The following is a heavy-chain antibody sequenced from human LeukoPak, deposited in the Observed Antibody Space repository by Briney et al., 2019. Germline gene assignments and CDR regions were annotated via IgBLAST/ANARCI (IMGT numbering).Heavy chain of an antibody. CDR1: GYTLTELS. J-gene: IGHJ6*02. D-gene: IGHD1-26*01. Sequence: GASVKASCKVSGYTLTELSMHWVRQAPGKGLEWMGGFDPEDGETIYAQKFQGRVTMTEDTSTDTAYMELSSLRSEDTAVYYCATGVDTGSGYYYGMDVWGQGTTVTVSS. V-gene: IGHV1-24*01. CDR2: FDPEDGET. CDR3: ATGVDTGSGYYYGMDV.